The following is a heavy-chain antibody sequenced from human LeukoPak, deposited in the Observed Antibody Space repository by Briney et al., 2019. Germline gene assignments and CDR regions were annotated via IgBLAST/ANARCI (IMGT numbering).Heavy chain of an antibody. V-gene: IGHV1-2*02. J-gene: IGHJ4*02. CDR3: VRGQWELLSFFDY. Sequence: ASVKVSCKASGYTFTSYYIYWVRQAPGQGLEWMGWSNPNNGGTTYAQKFHGSVTITRNTYISTAYMELSRLRSDDTAVYYCVRGQWELLSFFDYWVQGTLVTVSS. D-gene: IGHD1-26*01. CDR2: SNPNNGGT. CDR1: GYTFTSYY.